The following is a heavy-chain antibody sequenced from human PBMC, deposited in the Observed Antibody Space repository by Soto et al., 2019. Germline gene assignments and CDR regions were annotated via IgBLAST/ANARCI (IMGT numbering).Heavy chain of an antibody. D-gene: IGHD1-26*01. J-gene: IGHJ4*02. CDR2: VSGSGDRT. CDR3: AKEAPRRSYADQ. V-gene: IGHV3-23*01. CDR1: AFTFSSYA. Sequence: EVQLLESGGGLVQPGGSLRLSCAASAFTFSSYAMSWVRQAPGKGLEWVSAVSGSGDRTYYTDSVKGRFTISRDNSKSTLYLQMNSLRVEDTAVYYCAKEAPRRSYADQWGQGTLVNVSS.